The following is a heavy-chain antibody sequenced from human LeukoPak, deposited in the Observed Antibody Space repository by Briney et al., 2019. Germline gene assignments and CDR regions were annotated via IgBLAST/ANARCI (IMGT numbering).Heavy chain of an antibody. Sequence: GGSLRLSCVASGFTFTHAWMKWVRQAPGKGLEWVGHIKSKNDGGTTAYAAPVKGRSTISRDDSKNTLYLQMSSLKTEDTAVYYCTIRERLDYWGQGTLVTVSS. J-gene: IGHJ4*02. CDR1: GFTFTHAW. D-gene: IGHD1-26*01. CDR3: TIRERLDY. CDR2: IKSKNDGGTT. V-gene: IGHV3-15*01.